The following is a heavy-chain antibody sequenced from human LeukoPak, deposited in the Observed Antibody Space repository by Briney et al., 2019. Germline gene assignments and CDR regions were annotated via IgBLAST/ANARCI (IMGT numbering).Heavy chain of an antibody. D-gene: IGHD5-12*01. Sequence: PSETLSLTCTVSGGSISSYYWSWIRQPPGKGLEWIGYIYYSGSTNYNPSLKSRVTISVDTSKNQFSLKLSSVTAADTAVYYCARDNGGHDSGFFDYWGQGTLVTVSS. CDR1: GGSISSYY. CDR3: ARDNGGHDSGFFDY. V-gene: IGHV4-59*01. J-gene: IGHJ4*02. CDR2: IYYSGST.